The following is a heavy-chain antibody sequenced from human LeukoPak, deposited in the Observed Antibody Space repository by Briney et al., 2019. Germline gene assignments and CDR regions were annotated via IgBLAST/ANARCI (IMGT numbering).Heavy chain of an antibody. J-gene: IGHJ6*02. Sequence: GGSLRLSCAASGFTVSSNYMSWVRQAPGKGLGWVSVIYSGGSTYYADSVKGRFTISRDNSENTLYLQMNSLRAEDTAVYYCARDLAWFGEEGMDVWGQGTTVTVSS. CDR2: IYSGGST. D-gene: IGHD3-10*01. CDR3: ARDLAWFGEEGMDV. V-gene: IGHV3-66*01. CDR1: GFTVSSNY.